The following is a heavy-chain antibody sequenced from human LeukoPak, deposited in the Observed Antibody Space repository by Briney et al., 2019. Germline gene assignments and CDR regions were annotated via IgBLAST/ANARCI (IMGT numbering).Heavy chain of an antibody. CDR1: GGSVSSGGYY. V-gene: IGHV4-31*03. D-gene: IGHD3-10*02. CDR3: ASLGSGSPWWRIYYYYGMDV. CDR2: IYYSGST. J-gene: IGHJ6*02. Sequence: SETLSLTCTVSGGSVSSGGYYWSWIRQHPGKGLEWIGYIYYSGSTYYNPSLKSRVTISVDTSKNQFSLKLSSVTAADTAVYYCASLGSGSPWWRIYYYYGMDVWGQGTTVTVSS.